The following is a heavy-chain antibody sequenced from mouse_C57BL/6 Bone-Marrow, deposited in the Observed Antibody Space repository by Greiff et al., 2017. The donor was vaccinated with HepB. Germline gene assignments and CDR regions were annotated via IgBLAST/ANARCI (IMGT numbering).Heavy chain of an antibody. J-gene: IGHJ2*01. D-gene: IGHD1-1*01. CDR2: ISSGGSYT. CDR1: GFTFSSYG. CDR3: ARPTTVVAPDY. Sequence: EVHLVESGGDLVKPGGSLKLSCAASGFTFSSYGMSWVRQTPDKRLEWVATISSGGSYTYYPDSVKGRFTISRDNAKNTLYLQMSSLKSEDTAMYYCARPTTVVAPDYWGQGTTLTVSS. V-gene: IGHV5-6*01.